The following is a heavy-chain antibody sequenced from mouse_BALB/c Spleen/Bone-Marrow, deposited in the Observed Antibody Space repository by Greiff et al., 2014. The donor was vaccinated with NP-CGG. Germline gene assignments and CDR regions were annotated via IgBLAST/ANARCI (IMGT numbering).Heavy chain of an antibody. D-gene: IGHD2-4*01. CDR3: ARGDDYVSWFAY. V-gene: IGHV5-6-3*01. CDR2: INTNGGEI. Sequence: EVQLVESGGGLVQPGGSLKLSCAASGFTFSNYGMSWVRQTPGKRLEFVATINTNGGEIYYPDSVKGRFTISRDNAKNTLYLQMRSLKSEDTAMYYCARGDDYVSWFAYWGQGTLVTVSA. J-gene: IGHJ3*01. CDR1: GFTFSNYG.